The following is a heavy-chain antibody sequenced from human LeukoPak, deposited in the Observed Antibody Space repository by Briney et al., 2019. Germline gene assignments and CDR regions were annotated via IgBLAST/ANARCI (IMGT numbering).Heavy chain of an antibody. CDR2: IYYSGST. CDR1: GGSISSGDYY. J-gene: IGHJ4*01. V-gene: IGHV4-30-4*01. Sequence: PSETLSLTCTVSGGSISSGDYYWSWIRQPPGKGLEWIGYIYYSGSTYYNTSLKSRVTISVDTSKNQFSLKLSSVTAADTAVYYCARITPSVTMVTIPNHSVDYSGHGTLVTVSP. CDR3: ARITPSVTMVTIPNHSVDY. D-gene: IGHD3-10*01.